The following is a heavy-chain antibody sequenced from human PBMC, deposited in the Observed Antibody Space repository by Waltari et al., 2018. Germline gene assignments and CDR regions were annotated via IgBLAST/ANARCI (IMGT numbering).Heavy chain of an antibody. J-gene: IGHJ6*02. V-gene: IGHV5-51*01. CDR1: GYSFPSYW. CDR2: IYPGDSDT. CDR3: ARQPSGWYHLSYYYYGMDV. Sequence: EVQLVQSGAEVKKPGESLKISCKGSGYSFPSYWIGWVRRMPGKGLGWMGIIYPGDSDTRYSPSFQGQVTISADKSISTAYLQWSSLKASDTAMYYCARQPSGWYHLSYYYYGMDVWGQGTTVTVSS. D-gene: IGHD6-19*01.